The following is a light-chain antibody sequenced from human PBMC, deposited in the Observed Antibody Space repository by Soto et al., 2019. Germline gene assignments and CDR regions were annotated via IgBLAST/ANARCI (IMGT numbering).Light chain of an antibody. CDR2: DVS. J-gene: IGLJ1*01. V-gene: IGLV2-14*01. CDR3: SSYPSSSTLLNV. CDR1: SSDVGGYNY. Sequence: QSALTQPASVSGSPGQSITISCTGTSSDVGGYNYVSWYQQHPGKAPKLMIYDVSNRPSGVSNRFSGSKSGNTASLTISGLQAEDEADYDCSSYPSSSTLLNVFGTGTKLTVL.